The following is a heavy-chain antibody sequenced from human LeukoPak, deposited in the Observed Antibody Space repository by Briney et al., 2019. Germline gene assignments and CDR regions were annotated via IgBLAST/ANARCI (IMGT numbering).Heavy chain of an antibody. J-gene: IGHJ4*02. CDR3: ARDTVAVAGTDY. CDR1: GGSISSSSYY. D-gene: IGHD6-19*01. V-gene: IGHV4-39*07. CDR2: IYYSGST. Sequence: SETLSLTCTVSGGSISSSSYYWGWIRQPPGKGLEWIGTIYYSGSTYYNPSLKSRVTISVDTSKNQFSLKLTSVTAADTAVYYCARDTVAVAGTDYWGQGTLVTVSS.